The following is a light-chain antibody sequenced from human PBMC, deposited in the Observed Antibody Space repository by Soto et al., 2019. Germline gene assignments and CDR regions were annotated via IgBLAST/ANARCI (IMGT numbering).Light chain of an antibody. J-gene: IGKJ2*01. CDR2: AAS. CDR3: QQSYSTSYT. CDR1: QSISSY. Sequence: DIQMTQSPSSLFASVGDRVTITCRASQSISSYLNWYQQKPGKAPNLLIYAASSLQSGVPSRFSGSGSGTDFTLTISSLQPEDFATYYCQQSYSTSYTFVQGTKLEIK. V-gene: IGKV1-39*01.